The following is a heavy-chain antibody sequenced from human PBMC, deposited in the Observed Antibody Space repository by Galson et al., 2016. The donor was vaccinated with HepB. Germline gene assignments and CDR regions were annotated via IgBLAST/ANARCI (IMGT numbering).Heavy chain of an antibody. V-gene: IGHV3-74*01. CDR2: INTDGTTT. CDR3: TTRGSGGSFDFDY. J-gene: IGHJ4*02. Sequence: SLRLSCAASGFTFSNYWIHWVRQAPGEGLVWVSHINTDGTTTFYADSVKGRFTMSRDNAKNTWYLQMNSLGAEDTAMYYCTTRGSGGSFDFDYWGQGTLVTVSS. D-gene: IGHD6-19*01. CDR1: GFTFSNYW.